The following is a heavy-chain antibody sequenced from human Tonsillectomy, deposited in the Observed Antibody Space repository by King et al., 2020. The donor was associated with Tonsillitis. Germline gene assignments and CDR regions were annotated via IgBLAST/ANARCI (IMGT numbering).Heavy chain of an antibody. CDR3: ARDWGSADYHWFFDL. J-gene: IGHJ2*01. CDR2: INPKDGGT. D-gene: IGHD7-27*01. V-gene: IGHV1-2*02. Sequence: VQLVESGAEVKRPGASVKVSCKASGYAFNGYYMHWLRQAPGERLEWMGWINPKDGGTNPAPKFQGRVTMTSDTSINTAYLELTKLTSDDTAVYYCARDWGSADYHWFFDLWGRGTLVTISS. CDR1: GYAFNGYY.